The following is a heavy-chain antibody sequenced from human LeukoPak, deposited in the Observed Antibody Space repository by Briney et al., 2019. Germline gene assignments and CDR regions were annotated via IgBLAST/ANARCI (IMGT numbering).Heavy chain of an antibody. CDR1: GFTFSSYE. V-gene: IGHV3-23*01. D-gene: IGHD4-17*01. Sequence: GGSLRLSCAASGFTFSSYEMSWVRQAPGKGLEWVSVISGSGGSTYYADSVEGRFTVSRDNSKNTLYLQMNSLRAEDTAVFYCAKEIYGDPTGGRFQHWGQGTLVTVSS. CDR2: ISGSGGST. CDR3: AKEIYGDPTGGRFQH. J-gene: IGHJ1*01.